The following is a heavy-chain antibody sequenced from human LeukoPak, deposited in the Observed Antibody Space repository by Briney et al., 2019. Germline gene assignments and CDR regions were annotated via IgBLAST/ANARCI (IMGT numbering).Heavy chain of an antibody. J-gene: IGHJ5*02. Sequence: PGGSLRLSCAASGFTFSSYGMHWVRQAPGKGPEWVAVIWYDGSNKYYADSVKGRFTISRDNSKNTLYLQMNSLRAEDTAVYYCARGVLNWFDPWGQGTLVTVSS. CDR1: GFTFSSYG. D-gene: IGHD6-13*01. CDR2: IWYDGSNK. V-gene: IGHV3-33*01. CDR3: ARGVLNWFDP.